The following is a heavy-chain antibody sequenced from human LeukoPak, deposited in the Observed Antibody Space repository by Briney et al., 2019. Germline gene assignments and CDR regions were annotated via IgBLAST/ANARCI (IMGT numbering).Heavy chain of an antibody. V-gene: IGHV3-23*01. D-gene: IGHD3-10*01. CDR1: GFTFSSYA. CDR2: IKSSGDSA. Sequence: GGSLRLSCAASGFTFSSYAMNWVRQAPGKGLEWVSVIKSSGDSAYYADFVKGRFTISRDNSKNTLYLQMNSLRAEDTAVYYCAKGYYASGSSLSAFDSWGQGTLVTAST. CDR3: AKGYYASGSSLSAFDS. J-gene: IGHJ4*02.